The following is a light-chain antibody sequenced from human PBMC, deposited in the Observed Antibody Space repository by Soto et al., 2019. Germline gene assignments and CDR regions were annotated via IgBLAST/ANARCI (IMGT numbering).Light chain of an antibody. Sequence: EIVLTQSPATLSLSPGERATLSCRASQSVSSYLAWYQQKPGQAPRLLIYDASNRATGIPARFSGSGSGTDFTPTISSLEPEDFAVYYCQQRSNWPITVGQGTRLEIK. CDR3: QQRSNWPIT. J-gene: IGKJ5*01. V-gene: IGKV3-11*01. CDR1: QSVSSY. CDR2: DAS.